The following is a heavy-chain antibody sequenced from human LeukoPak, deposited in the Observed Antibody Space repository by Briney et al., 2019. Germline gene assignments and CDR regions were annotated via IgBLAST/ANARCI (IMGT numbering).Heavy chain of an antibody. Sequence: SETLSLTCTVSGGSISPYYWGWIRQPPGQGLEWIGYIYYSGSTNYNPSLRSRVSFSVDTSKNQFSLKLSSVTAADTAVYYCAREKTSGSYAPWGQGTLVTVSS. J-gene: IGHJ4*02. CDR2: IYYSGST. CDR1: GGSISPYY. CDR3: AREKTSGSYAP. V-gene: IGHV4-59*01. D-gene: IGHD3-10*01.